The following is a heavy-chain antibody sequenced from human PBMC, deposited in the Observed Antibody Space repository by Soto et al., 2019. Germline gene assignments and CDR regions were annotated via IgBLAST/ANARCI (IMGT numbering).Heavy chain of an antibody. Sequence: PGGSLRLSCAASGFTFSFCAMSWVRQAPGKGLEWVSSMRGSGGDTYYADSVKGRFTISRDNSKNTLYLQMNSLRVEDTAVYYCARDRVESGYPEYFQHWGQGTLVTVSS. CDR2: MRGSGGDT. V-gene: IGHV3-23*01. CDR1: GFTFSFCA. D-gene: IGHD3-22*01. CDR3: ARDRVESGYPEYFQH. J-gene: IGHJ1*01.